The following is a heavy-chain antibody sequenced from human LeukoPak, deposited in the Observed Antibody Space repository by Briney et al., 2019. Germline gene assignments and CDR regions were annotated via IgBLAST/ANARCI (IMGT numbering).Heavy chain of an antibody. J-gene: IGHJ5*02. Sequence: GGSLRLSCAASGFTFSDYYMSWIRQAPGKGLEWDSYISSSGSTIYYADSVKGRFTISRDNAKNSLYLQMNSLRAEDTAVYYCARAATTVTTEEWFDPWGQGTLVTGSS. CDR3: ARAATTVTTEEWFDP. CDR1: GFTFSDYY. D-gene: IGHD4-17*01. CDR2: ISSSGSTI. V-gene: IGHV3-11*01.